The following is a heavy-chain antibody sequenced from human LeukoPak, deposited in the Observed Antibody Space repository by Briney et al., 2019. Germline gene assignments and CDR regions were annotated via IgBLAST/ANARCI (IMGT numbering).Heavy chain of an antibody. CDR3: ARRYCTNGVCYHDRGAFDI. J-gene: IGHJ3*02. D-gene: IGHD2-8*01. Sequence: GASVKVSCKASGYTFTSYGISWVRQAPGQGLEWMGGIIPIFGTSNYAQKFQGRVTIIADKSTSTAYMELSSLRSEDTAVYYCARRYCTNGVCYHDRGAFDIWGQGTMVTVSS. V-gene: IGHV1-69*06. CDR2: IIPIFGTS. CDR1: GYTFTSYG.